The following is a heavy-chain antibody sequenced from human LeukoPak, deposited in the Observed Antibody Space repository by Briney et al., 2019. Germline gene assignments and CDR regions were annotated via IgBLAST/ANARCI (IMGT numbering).Heavy chain of an antibody. CDR3: AKGIELWLTYFDH. J-gene: IGHJ4*02. D-gene: IGHD5-18*01. Sequence: PGGSLRLSCAASGFTFSSFGMHWVRPAPGKGLEWVAVIWYDGTNKYYADSVKGRFTISRDNSKNTLYLQMNSLRAEDTAVYYCAKGIELWLTYFDHWGQGTLVTASS. CDR2: IWYDGTNK. V-gene: IGHV3-33*06. CDR1: GFTFSSFG.